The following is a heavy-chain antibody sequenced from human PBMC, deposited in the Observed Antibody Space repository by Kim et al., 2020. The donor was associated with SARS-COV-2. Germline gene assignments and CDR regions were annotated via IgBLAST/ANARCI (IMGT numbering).Heavy chain of an antibody. CDR3: ARGDVDV. Sequence: GGSLRLSCAASGFMFSSYSMNWFRQAPGKGLEWVSSISSSSAYTYYADSLKGRFTISRENARNLLHLQMNSLRAEDTAVYYCARGDVDVWGQGTTVSVSS. CDR1: GFMFSSYS. V-gene: IGHV3-21*06. CDR2: ISSSSAYT. J-gene: IGHJ6*02.